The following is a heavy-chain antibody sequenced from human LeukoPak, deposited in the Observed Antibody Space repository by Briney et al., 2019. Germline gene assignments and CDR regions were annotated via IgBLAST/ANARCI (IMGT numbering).Heavy chain of an antibody. CDR2: ISAYNGNT. J-gene: IGHJ4*02. CDR1: GCTFTSYY. V-gene: IGHV1-18*04. Sequence: VASVKVSCKASGCTFTSYYMHWVRQAPGQGLEWMGWISAYNGNTNYAQKLQGRVTMTTDTSTSTAYMELSRLRSDDTAVYYCARVGGGREYCSSTSCSLIDYWGQGTLVTVSS. CDR3: ARVGGGREYCSSTSCSLIDY. D-gene: IGHD2-2*01.